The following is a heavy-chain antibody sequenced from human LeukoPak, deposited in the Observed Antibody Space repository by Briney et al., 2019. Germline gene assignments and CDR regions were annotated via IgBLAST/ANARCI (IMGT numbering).Heavy chain of an antibody. CDR2: INPSGGST. CDR1: GYTFTSYY. V-gene: IGHV1-46*01. Sequence: ASVKVSCKASGYTFTSYYMHWVRQAPGQGLEWMGIINPSGGSTSYAQKFQGRVTMTRNTSISTAYMELSSLRSEDTAVYYCARSRSIVVVHPRTPFDYWGQGTLVTVSS. D-gene: IGHD3-22*01. J-gene: IGHJ4*02. CDR3: ARSRSIVVVHPRTPFDY.